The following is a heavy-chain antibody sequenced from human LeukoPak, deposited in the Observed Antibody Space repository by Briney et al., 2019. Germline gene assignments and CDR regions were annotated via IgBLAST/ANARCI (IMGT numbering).Heavy chain of an antibody. CDR2: ISSSSSYI. Sequence: GGSLRLSCEGSGFTFRSHWLNWVRQPPGKGLEWVASISSSSSYIHYADSVKGRFTISRDNAKSSLYLQMNRLRAEDTAVYYCAREWEYYDILTGTTASFDYWGQGTLVTVSS. V-gene: IGHV3-21*01. D-gene: IGHD3-9*01. J-gene: IGHJ4*02. CDR1: GFTFRSHW. CDR3: AREWEYYDILTGTTASFDY.